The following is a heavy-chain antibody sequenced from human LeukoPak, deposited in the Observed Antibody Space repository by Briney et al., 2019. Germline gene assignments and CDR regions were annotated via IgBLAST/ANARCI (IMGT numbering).Heavy chain of an antibody. Sequence: SGGSLRLSCAASGFTFSSYAMSWVRQAPGKGLEWVSAISGSGGSTYYADSVKGRFTISRDNSKNTLYLQMNSLRAEDTAVYYCAKRRCSGGSCPGYYYYYYGMDVWGQGTTVTVSS. CDR1: GFTFSSYA. CDR3: AKRRCSGGSCPGYYYYYYGMDV. V-gene: IGHV3-23*01. CDR2: ISGSGGST. J-gene: IGHJ6*02. D-gene: IGHD2-15*01.